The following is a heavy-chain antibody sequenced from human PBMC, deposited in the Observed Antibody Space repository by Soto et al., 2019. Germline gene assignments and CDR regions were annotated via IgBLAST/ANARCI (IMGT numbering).Heavy chain of an antibody. CDR2: INPNGGGT. Sequence: QVQLVQSGAEMKKPGASVKVSCEASGYTFTAYYIHWVRQAPGQGLEWMGWINPNGGGTKYAQKFQGRVTMTRDTSINTAYMELTRLTSDGTAVYYCARAVHTMIQGVRFRVDQWGQGTLVTVSS. CDR3: ARAVHTMIQGVRFRVDQ. V-gene: IGHV1-2*02. CDR1: GYTFTAYY. D-gene: IGHD3-10*01. J-gene: IGHJ4*02.